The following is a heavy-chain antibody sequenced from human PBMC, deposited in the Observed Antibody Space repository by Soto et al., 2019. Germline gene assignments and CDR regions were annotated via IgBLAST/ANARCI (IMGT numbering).Heavy chain of an antibody. Sequence: EVQLLESGGGLVQPGGSLRLSCAASGFTFSSYAMSWVRQAPGKGLEWVSAISGSGGSTYYADSVKGRFTISRDNSKNTLYLQMNSLRAEDTAVYYCAKDLGARGVYHEAYDYWGQGTLVTVSS. V-gene: IGHV3-23*01. CDR3: AKDLGARGVYHEAYDY. CDR2: ISGSGGST. D-gene: IGHD6-13*01. J-gene: IGHJ4*02. CDR1: GFTFSSYA.